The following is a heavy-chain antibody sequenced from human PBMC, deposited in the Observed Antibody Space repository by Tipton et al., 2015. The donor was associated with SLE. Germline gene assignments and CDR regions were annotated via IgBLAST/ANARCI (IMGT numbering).Heavy chain of an antibody. V-gene: IGHV4-34*01. J-gene: IGHJ6*02. CDR2: VFRGGST. CDR1: GVSLSGQY. CDR3: ARGSSSSTCEPFYFFGMDV. Sequence: TLSLTCSVYGVSLSGQYWSWIRQPPGKGLEWIGEVFRGGSTNYSPSLESRVTITVDMSKNQFSLRLISVTAADTAVYYCARGSSSSTCEPFYFFGMDVWGQGTTVTVSS. D-gene: IGHD6-19*01.